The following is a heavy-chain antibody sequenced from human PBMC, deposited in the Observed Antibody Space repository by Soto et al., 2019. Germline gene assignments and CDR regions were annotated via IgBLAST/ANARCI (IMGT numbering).Heavy chain of an antibody. J-gene: IGHJ6*04. D-gene: IGHD3-10*01. V-gene: IGHV3-21*01. CDR2: ISSSSSYI. CDR1: GFTFSSYS. CDR3: ARDEVKGVRGVISSYGMDV. Sequence: GGSLRLSCAASGFTFSSYSMNWVRQAPGKGLEWVSSISSSSSYIYYADSVKGRFTISRDNAKNSLYLQMNSLRAEDTAVYYCARDEVKGVRGVISSYGMDVWGKGTTVTVSS.